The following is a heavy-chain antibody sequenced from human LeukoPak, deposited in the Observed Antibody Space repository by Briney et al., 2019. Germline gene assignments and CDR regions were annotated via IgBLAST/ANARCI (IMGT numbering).Heavy chain of an antibody. CDR2: ISSSGTTI. CDR3: ARGRPEFFGSGTYLND. J-gene: IGHJ4*02. CDR1: GFSVSTYE. D-gene: IGHD3-10*01. V-gene: IGHV3-48*03. Sequence: GGSLRLSCAASGFSVSTYEMNWVRQAPGKGLECVSYISSSGTTISYVDSVEGRFTISRDNAKNSLYLEMNSLRVEDTAVYYCARGRPEFFGSGTYLNDWGQGTLVTVSS.